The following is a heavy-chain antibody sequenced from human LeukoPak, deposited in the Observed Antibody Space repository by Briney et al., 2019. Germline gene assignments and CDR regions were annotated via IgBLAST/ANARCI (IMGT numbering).Heavy chain of an antibody. Sequence: TSETLSLTCTVSGGSISSSSYYWGWIRQPPGKGLEWIGSIYYSGSTYYNPSLKSRVTISVDTSKNQFSLKLSSVTAADTAVYYCARYGSGMFDPWGQGTLVTVSS. J-gene: IGHJ5*02. CDR1: GGSISSSSYY. CDR3: ARYGSGMFDP. V-gene: IGHV4-39*01. D-gene: IGHD3-10*01. CDR2: IYYSGST.